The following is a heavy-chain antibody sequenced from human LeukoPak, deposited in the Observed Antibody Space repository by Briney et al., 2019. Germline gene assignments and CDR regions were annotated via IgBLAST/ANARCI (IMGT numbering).Heavy chain of an antibody. CDR1: GFTFSSYS. Sequence: GGSLRLSCAASGFTFSSYSMNWVRQAPGKGLEWVSSISSSSSYIYHADSVKGRFTISRDNAKNSLYLQMNSLRAEDTAVYYCARAPYGDYYFDYWGQGTLVTVSS. V-gene: IGHV3-21*01. D-gene: IGHD4-17*01. CDR3: ARAPYGDYYFDY. CDR2: ISSSSSYI. J-gene: IGHJ4*02.